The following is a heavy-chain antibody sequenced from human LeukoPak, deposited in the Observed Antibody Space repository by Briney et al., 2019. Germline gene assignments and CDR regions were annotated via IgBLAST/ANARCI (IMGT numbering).Heavy chain of an antibody. CDR1: GGSISSYY. J-gene: IGHJ6*03. CDR3: ARGGSYYDFWSGYYDYYYYMDV. D-gene: IGHD3-3*01. Sequence: SETLSLTCTVSGGSISSYYWSWIRQPPGKGLEWIGYIYYSGSTNYNPSLRSRVTISVDTSKNQFSLRLTSVTTADTAVYYCARGGSYYDFWSGYYDYYYYMDVWGKGTTVTVSS. CDR2: IYYSGST. V-gene: IGHV4-59*01.